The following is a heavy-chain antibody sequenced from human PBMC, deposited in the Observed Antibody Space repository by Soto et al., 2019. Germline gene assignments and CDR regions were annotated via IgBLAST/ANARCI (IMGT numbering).Heavy chain of an antibody. J-gene: IGHJ4*02. CDR3: ARHLGRWYCDS. CDR2: IYYSGST. V-gene: IGHV4-39*01. Sequence: QLQLQESGPGLVKPSETLSLTCTVSGGSISSSSYYWGWIRQPPGKGLEWIGSIYYSGSTCYNPFLKRRVTISVDTSKIQFSLKLSSVSVADTAVYSCARHLGRWYCDSLGQGTLVTVSS. CDR1: GGSISSSSYY. D-gene: IGHD3-16*01.